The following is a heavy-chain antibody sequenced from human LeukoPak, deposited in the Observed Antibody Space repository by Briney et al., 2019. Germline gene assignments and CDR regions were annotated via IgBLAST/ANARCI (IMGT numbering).Heavy chain of an antibody. CDR3: AKAQGSMIENHGAFDI. V-gene: IGHV3-23*01. Sequence: GGSLRLSCAASGFTLSSYAMSWVRQAPGKGLEWVSAISGSGGSTYYADSVKGRFTISRDNSKNTLYLQMNSLRAEDTAVYYCAKAQGSMIENHGAFDIWGQGTMVTVSS. D-gene: IGHD3-22*01. J-gene: IGHJ3*02. CDR1: GFTLSSYA. CDR2: ISGSGGST.